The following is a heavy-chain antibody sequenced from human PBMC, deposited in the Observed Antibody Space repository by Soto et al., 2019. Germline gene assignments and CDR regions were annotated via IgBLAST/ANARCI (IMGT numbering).Heavy chain of an antibody. J-gene: IGHJ4*02. V-gene: IGHV3-66*01. CDR3: ARDPAGGWYFDY. D-gene: IGHD6-19*01. Sequence: VQLVESGGGLVQPGGSLRLACAASGFTVSSNYMSWVRQAPGKGLEWVSVIYSGDSTYYADSVKGRFTISRDNSKNTLYVQMNNLRAEDTAVYYCARDPAGGWYFDYWGQGTLVTVSS. CDR2: IYSGDST. CDR1: GFTVSSNY.